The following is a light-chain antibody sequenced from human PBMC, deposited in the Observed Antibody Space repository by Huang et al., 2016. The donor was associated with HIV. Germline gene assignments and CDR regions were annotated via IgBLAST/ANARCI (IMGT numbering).Light chain of an antibody. J-gene: IGKJ2*01. CDR2: AAS. CDR3: QQTYSAPPYT. CDR1: QNIGTY. Sequence: DIQMTQSPSSLSASVGDRVTITCRASQNIGTYLNWYQQKPGKAPSLLIYAASSLQSVVPSRFGGGGSGAEFTLTISSLQPEDFATYYCQQTYSAPPYTFAQGTKLEIK. V-gene: IGKV1-39*01.